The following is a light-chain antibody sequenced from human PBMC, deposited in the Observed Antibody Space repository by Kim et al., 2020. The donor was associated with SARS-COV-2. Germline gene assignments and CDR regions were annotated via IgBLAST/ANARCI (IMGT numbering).Light chain of an antibody. Sequence: RATINCKSSQNLLYTNNKDYLAWYQQKPAQPPKLLISWASTRESEVPDRFSGSGSGTDFTLTISSLQAEDVAVYYCHQYYHNPRTFGQGTKVDIK. CDR1: QNLLYTNNKDY. CDR2: WAS. J-gene: IGKJ1*01. CDR3: HQYYHNPRT. V-gene: IGKV4-1*01.